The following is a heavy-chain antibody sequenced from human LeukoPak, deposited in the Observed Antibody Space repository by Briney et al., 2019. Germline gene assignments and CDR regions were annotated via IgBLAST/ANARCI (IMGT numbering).Heavy chain of an antibody. D-gene: IGHD1-26*01. CDR3: AREDLYSGSYLSEFDY. Sequence: ASVKVSCKASGYTFTSYGISWVRQAPGQGLEWMGWISAYNGNTSYAQKLQGRVTMTTDTSTSTAYMELRSLRSDDTAVYYCAREDLYSGSYLSEFDYWGQGTLVTVSS. J-gene: IGHJ4*02. CDR1: GYTFTSYG. CDR2: ISAYNGNT. V-gene: IGHV1-18*01.